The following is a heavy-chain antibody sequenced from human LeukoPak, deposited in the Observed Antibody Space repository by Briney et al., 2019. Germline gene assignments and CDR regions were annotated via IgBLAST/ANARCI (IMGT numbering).Heavy chain of an antibody. CDR1: GGSITTFY. CDR2: THYRHN. CDR3: ARESAGDHAHNWFDP. Sequence: SETLSLTCSVSGGSITTFYSGWIRHPPGKGLEWIGFTHYRHNNYNPSFRSRVTMSVDTSNNLLSLQLRSVTAADTAVYYCARESAGDHAHNWFDPWGPGTLVTVAS. J-gene: IGHJ5*01. V-gene: IGHV4-59*01.